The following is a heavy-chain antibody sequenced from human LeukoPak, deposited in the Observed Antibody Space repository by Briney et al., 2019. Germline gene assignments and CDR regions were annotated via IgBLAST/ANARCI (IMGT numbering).Heavy chain of an antibody. CDR1: GFTFSSYA. CDR3: ARGYSYGYWYFDL. Sequence: SGRSLRLSCAASGFTFSSYAMHWVRQAPGKGLEWVAIISYDGSNKYYADSVKGRFTISRDNSKNTLYLQMNSLRAEDTAVYYCARGYSYGYWYFDLWGRGTLVTVSS. J-gene: IGHJ2*01. CDR2: ISYDGSNK. D-gene: IGHD5-18*01. V-gene: IGHV3-30-3*01.